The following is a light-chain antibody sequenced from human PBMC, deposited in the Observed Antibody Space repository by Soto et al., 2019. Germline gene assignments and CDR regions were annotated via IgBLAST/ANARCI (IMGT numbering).Light chain of an antibody. Sequence: SYELTQPPSVSVAPGKTARITCGGNNIGSKSVHWYQQKPGQAPVLVIYYDSDRPSGIPERFSGSNSGNTATLTISRVGAGDEADYYCQVWDSSSDHPEVFGGGTKLTVL. CDR2: YDS. CDR1: NIGSKS. V-gene: IGLV3-21*04. CDR3: QVWDSSSDHPEV. J-gene: IGLJ3*02.